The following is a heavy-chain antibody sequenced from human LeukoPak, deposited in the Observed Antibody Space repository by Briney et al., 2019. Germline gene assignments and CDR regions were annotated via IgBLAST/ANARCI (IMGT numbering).Heavy chain of an antibody. Sequence: PGGSLRLSCAASGFTFSSYAMSWVRQAPGKGLEWVSGIIDNGYITYYANSVRGRFTISRDNSKNTLFLQMNSLRAEDTAVYYCAKLGGQEVHNYYVAVWAKGPRSPSP. CDR1: GFTFSSYA. D-gene: IGHD3-16*01. CDR2: IIDNGYIT. J-gene: IGHJ6*03. CDR3: AKLGGQEVHNYYVAV. V-gene: IGHV3-23*01.